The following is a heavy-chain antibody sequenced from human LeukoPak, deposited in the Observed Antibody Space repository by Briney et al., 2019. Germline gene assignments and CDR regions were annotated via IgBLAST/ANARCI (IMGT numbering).Heavy chain of an antibody. D-gene: IGHD6-19*01. CDR1: GFTFTNYW. V-gene: IGHV3-7*01. CDR3: VRDGDSGTDWYWAY. J-gene: IGHJ4*02. CDR2: IKQDRSEK. Sequence: PGGSLRLSCAASGFTFTNYWMSWVRQAPGKGLELVANIKQDRSEKYYVDSVKGRFTISTDNAKNSLYLQMNSLRAEDTAVYYCVRDGDSGTDWYWAYGGQGTLVSVSS.